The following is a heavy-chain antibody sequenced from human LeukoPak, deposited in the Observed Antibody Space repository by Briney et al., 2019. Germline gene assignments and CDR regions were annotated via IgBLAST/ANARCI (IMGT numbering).Heavy chain of an antibody. D-gene: IGHD3-3*01. J-gene: IGHJ4*02. V-gene: IGHV4-4*07. CDR3: ARGYDFWSGYSFDY. Sequence: SETLSLTCTVSGDSISSYYWSWIRKPAGKGLEWIGRIYTSGSTNYNPSLKSRVTMSVDTSKNQFSLKLSSVTAADTAVYYCARGYDFWSGYSFDYWGQGTLVTVSS. CDR2: IYTSGST. CDR1: GDSISSYY.